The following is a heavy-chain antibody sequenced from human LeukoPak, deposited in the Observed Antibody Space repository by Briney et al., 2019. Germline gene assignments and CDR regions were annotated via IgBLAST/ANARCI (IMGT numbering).Heavy chain of an antibody. CDR2: IYTSGGT. D-gene: IGHD3-22*01. V-gene: IGHV4-4*07. CDR3: VGTMIVVVPYYFDY. Sequence: PSETLSLXCTVSGGSISSYYWSWIRQPAGKGLEWIGRIYTSGGTNYNPSLKSRVTMSVDTSKNQFSLKLSSVTAADTAVYYCVGTMIVVVPYYFDYWGQGTLVTVSS. J-gene: IGHJ4*02. CDR1: GGSISSYY.